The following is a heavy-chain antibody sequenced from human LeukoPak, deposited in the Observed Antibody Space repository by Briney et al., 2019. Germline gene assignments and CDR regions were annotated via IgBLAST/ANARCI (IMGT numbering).Heavy chain of an antibody. Sequence: GGSLRLSCVGSGFTFSKYAMHWVRQAPGKGLEWLAVISFDAKHKYYGDSVKGRFTISRDNSNNTLYLQMSGLTSEDTALYYCARGRVVPATRLGYWGRGTLVTVSS. V-gene: IGHV3-30*04. CDR3: ARGRVVPATRLGY. J-gene: IGHJ4*02. CDR2: ISFDAKHK. D-gene: IGHD2-15*01. CDR1: GFTFSKYA.